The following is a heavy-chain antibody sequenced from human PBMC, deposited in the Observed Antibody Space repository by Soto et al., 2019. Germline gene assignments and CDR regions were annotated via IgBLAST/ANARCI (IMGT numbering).Heavy chain of an antibody. J-gene: IGHJ6*02. D-gene: IGHD5-12*01. Sequence: SETLSLTCAVYGGSFSGYYWSWIRQPPGKWLEWIWEINHSGSTNYNPSLKSRVTISVDTSKNQFSLKLSSVTAADTAVYYCASLPTTRLRLLPGPGYYYYYGMDVWGQGTTVTVSS. CDR1: GGSFSGYY. CDR3: ASLPTTRLRLLPGPGYYYYYGMDV. CDR2: INHSGST. V-gene: IGHV4-34*01.